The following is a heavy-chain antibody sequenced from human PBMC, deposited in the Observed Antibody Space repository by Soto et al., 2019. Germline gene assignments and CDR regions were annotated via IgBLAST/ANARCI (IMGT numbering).Heavy chain of an antibody. D-gene: IGHD3-3*01. CDR3: ARQIGDDPFDI. J-gene: IGHJ3*02. Sequence: QMQLQESGPKLVKASETLSLTCTVSGGSISTYYWNWIRQSPGKGLEWIGYIYRTGSTHYNPSLNSRVAISLDTSRKKFSLKLNSVTAADTAVYFCARQIGDDPFDIWGQGTMVTVSS. V-gene: IGHV4-59*01. CDR1: GGSISTYY. CDR2: IYRTGST.